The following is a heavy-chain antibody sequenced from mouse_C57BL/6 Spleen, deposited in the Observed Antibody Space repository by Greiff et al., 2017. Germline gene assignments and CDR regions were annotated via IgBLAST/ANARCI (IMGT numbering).Heavy chain of an antibody. J-gene: IGHJ4*01. CDR3: ARSDDYDPYYYAMDY. CDR1: GYSFTDYN. V-gene: IGHV1-39*01. D-gene: IGHD2-4*01. CDR2: INPHYGTT. Sequence: EVKVVESGPELVKPGASVKISCKASGYSFTDYNMNWVKQSNGKSLEWIGVINPHYGTTSYNQKFKGKATLTVDQSSSTAYMQLNSLTSEDSAVSYCARSDDYDPYYYAMDYWGQGTSVTVSS.